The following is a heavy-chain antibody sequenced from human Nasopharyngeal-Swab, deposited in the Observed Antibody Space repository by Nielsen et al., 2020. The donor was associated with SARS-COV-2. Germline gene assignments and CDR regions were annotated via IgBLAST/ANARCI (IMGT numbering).Heavy chain of an antibody. CDR1: GGSISSYY. CDR3: ARRETIVGSFDY. J-gene: IGHJ4*02. Sequence: SGTLSLTCTVSGGSISSYYWTWIRQSPGKGLEWIGYIYYSGSTDYNPSLKGRVTISVDTSKNQFSLKLNSVTAADTAVYYCARRETIVGSFDYWGQGTLVTVSS. CDR2: IYYSGST. V-gene: IGHV4-59*08. D-gene: IGHD1-26*01.